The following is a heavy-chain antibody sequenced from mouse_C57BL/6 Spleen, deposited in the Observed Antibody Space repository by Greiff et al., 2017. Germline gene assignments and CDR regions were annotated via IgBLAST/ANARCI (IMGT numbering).Heavy chain of an antibody. CDR1: GYTFTDYY. V-gene: IGHV1-26*01. D-gene: IGHD5-1-1*01. J-gene: IGHJ3*01. Sequence: EVQLQQSGPELVKPGASVKISCKASGYTFTDYYMNWVKQSHGKSLEWIGDINPNNGGTSYNQKFKGKATLTVDKSSSTAYMELRSLTSEDSAVYYCATYPAWLAYWGKGTLVTVSA. CDR3: ATYPAWLAY. CDR2: INPNNGGT.